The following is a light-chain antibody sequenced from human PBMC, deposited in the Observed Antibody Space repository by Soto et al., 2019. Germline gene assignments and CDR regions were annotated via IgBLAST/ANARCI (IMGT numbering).Light chain of an antibody. V-gene: IGKV1-5*03. CDR1: QTVNTY. CDR2: KAS. CDR3: QQYNNYFWA. Sequence: DIQMTQSPSSLSASIGDRVTITCRASQTVNTYLHWYQQKPGKAPKLLILKASSLESGVPSRFSGSGSGTEFALTISSLQPDDLATYYCQQYNNYFWAFGQGTKVDIK. J-gene: IGKJ1*01.